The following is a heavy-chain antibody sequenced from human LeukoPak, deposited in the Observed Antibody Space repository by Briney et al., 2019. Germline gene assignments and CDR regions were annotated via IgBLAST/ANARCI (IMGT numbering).Heavy chain of an antibody. CDR2: INPNNGGT. V-gene: IGHV1-2*02. Sequence: ASVKVSCKTSGYPFTGYYMHWVRQVPGQGLEWMGWINPNNGGTNSAQKFQGRVTMTRDTSISTAYMELSSLRPDDTAVYYCARDRGYRYGNHFDFWGQGTLVTVSS. J-gene: IGHJ4*02. CDR3: ARDRGYRYGNHFDF. CDR1: GYPFTGYY. D-gene: IGHD5-18*01.